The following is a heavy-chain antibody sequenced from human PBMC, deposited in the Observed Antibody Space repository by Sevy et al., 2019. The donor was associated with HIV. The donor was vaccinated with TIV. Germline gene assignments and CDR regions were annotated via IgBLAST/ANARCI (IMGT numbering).Heavy chain of an antibody. V-gene: IGHV3-23*01. CDR2: LSGGGSKT. CDR3: AKARRGSGSYYPFDS. Sequence: GGSLRLSCAASGFSFSSFAMSWVRQAPGKGLEWVSSLSGGGSKTYYADSVKGRFTISRDNSQNTLFMQVNSLRADDTAVYYCAKARRGSGSYYPFDSWGQGTLVTVS. CDR1: GFSFSSFA. J-gene: IGHJ4*02. D-gene: IGHD1-26*01.